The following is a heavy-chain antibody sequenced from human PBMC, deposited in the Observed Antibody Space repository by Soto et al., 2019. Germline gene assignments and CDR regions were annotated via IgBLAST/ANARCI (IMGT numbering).Heavy chain of an antibody. V-gene: IGHV1-2*02. Sequence: ASVKVSCKASGYTFTGYYMHWVRQAPGQGLEWMGWINPNSGGTNYAQKFQGRVTMTRDTSISTAYMELSRLRSDDTAVYYCARVPPDYYYYGMDVWGQGTTVTVSS. CDR1: GYTFTGYY. CDR3: ARVPPDYYYYGMDV. CDR2: INPNSGGT. J-gene: IGHJ6*02.